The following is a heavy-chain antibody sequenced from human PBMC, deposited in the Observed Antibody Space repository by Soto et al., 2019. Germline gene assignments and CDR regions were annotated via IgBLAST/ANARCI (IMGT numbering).Heavy chain of an antibody. V-gene: IGHV1-46*03. CDR3: ARDRYYCSGGSCYLDY. CDR1: GYTFTGYY. D-gene: IGHD2-15*01. CDR2: INPSGGST. J-gene: IGHJ4*02. Sequence: ASVKVSCKASGYTFTGYYMHWVRQAPGQGLEWMGIINPSGGSTSYAQKFQGRVTMTRDTSTSTVYMELSSLRSEDTAVYYCARDRYYCSGGSCYLDYWGQGTLVTVSS.